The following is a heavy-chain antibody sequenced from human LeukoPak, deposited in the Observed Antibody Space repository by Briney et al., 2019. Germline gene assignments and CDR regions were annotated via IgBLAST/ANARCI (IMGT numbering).Heavy chain of an antibody. J-gene: IGHJ4*02. D-gene: IGHD2-2*01. V-gene: IGHV3-30-3*01. Sequence: GSLRLSCAASGFTFSSYAMHWVRQAPGKGLEWVAVISYDGSNKYYADSVKGRFTISRDNSKNTLYLQMNSLRAADTAVYYCARNLRPVVPAAACDYWGQGTLVTVSS. CDR3: ARNLRPVVPAAACDY. CDR2: ISYDGSNK. CDR1: GFTFSSYA.